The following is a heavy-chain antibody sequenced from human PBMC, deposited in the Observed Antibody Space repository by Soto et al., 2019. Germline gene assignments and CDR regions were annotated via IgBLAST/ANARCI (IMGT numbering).Heavy chain of an antibody. D-gene: IGHD2-15*01. J-gene: IGHJ6*03. CDR2: ISGSGGST. CDR1: GFTFSSYA. CDR3: AKGPPPGIFVGYYYMVV. V-gene: IGHV3-23*01. Sequence: EVQLLESGGGLVQPGGSLRLSCAASGFTFSSYAMSWVRQAPGKGLEWVSAISGSGGSTYYADSVKGRFTISRDNSKNTLYLQMNSLRAEDTAVYYCAKGPPPGIFVGYYYMVVWGKGTTVTVSS.